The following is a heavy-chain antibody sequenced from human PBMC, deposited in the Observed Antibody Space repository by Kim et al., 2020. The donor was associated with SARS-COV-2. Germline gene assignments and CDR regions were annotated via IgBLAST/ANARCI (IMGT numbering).Heavy chain of an antibody. V-gene: IGHV3-74*01. D-gene: IGHD6-25*01. J-gene: IGHJ6*03. Sequence: SVKGRFTISRDNAKDTLFLQMNRLRAEDTAVYYCARTYTSEEGSHYYMDVWGKGTTVTVSS. CDR3: ARTYTSEEGSHYYMDV.